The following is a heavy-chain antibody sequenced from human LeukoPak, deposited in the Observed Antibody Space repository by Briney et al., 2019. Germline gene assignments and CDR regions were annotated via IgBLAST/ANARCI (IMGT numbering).Heavy chain of an antibody. CDR3: AKDRGCSGGSCYSFDY. CDR1: GFTFSDYY. D-gene: IGHD2-15*01. Sequence: GGSLRLSCAASGFTFSDYYMSWIRQAPGKGLEWVSAISGSGGSTYYADSVKGRFTISRDNSKNTLYLQMNSLRAEDTAVYYCAKDRGCSGGSCYSFDYWGQGTLVTVSS. V-gene: IGHV3-23*01. J-gene: IGHJ4*02. CDR2: ISGSGGST.